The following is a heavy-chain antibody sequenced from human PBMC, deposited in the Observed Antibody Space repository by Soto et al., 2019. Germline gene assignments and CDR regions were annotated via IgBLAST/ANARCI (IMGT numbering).Heavy chain of an antibody. D-gene: IGHD4-4*01. CDR3: ARGELETVTTPFYYYYYMDV. CDR2: ISSSSSYI. V-gene: IGHV3-21*01. Sequence: GGSLRLSCAASGFTFSSYSMNWVRQAPGKGLEWVSSISSSSSYIYYADSVKGRFTISRDNAKNSLYLQMNSLRAEDTAVYYCARGELETVTTPFYYYYYMDVWGKGTTVTVSS. CDR1: GFTFSSYS. J-gene: IGHJ6*03.